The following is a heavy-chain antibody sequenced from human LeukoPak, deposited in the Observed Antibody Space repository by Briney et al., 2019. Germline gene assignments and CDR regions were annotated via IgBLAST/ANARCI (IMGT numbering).Heavy chain of an antibody. CDR2: ISTRGTT. Sequence: GGSLRLSCAASGFIVSNNYMSWARQAPGKGLEWASIISTRGTTYYADSVKGRFTISRDNSQNTLYLQMNSLRAEDTAVYYCATRGRSGYYYGMDVWGQGTTVTVSS. J-gene: IGHJ6*02. V-gene: IGHV3-66*01. D-gene: IGHD1-26*01. CDR3: ATRGRSGYYYGMDV. CDR1: GFIVSNNY.